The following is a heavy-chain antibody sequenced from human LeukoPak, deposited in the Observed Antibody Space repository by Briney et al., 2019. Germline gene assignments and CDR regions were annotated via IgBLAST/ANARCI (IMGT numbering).Heavy chain of an antibody. V-gene: IGHV3-21*01. J-gene: IGHJ3*02. D-gene: IGHD5-18*01. Sequence: GGSLRLSCAASGFTFSSYSMNWVRQAPGKGLEWVSSISSSSSYIYYADSVKGRFTISRDNAKNSLYLQMNSLRAEDTAVYYCARGQGIQPTDAFDIWGQGTMVTVSS. CDR2: ISSSSSYI. CDR1: GFTFSSYS. CDR3: ARGQGIQPTDAFDI.